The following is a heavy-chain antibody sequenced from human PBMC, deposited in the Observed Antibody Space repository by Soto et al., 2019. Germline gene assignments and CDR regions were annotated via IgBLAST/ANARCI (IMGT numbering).Heavy chain of an antibody. D-gene: IGHD2-15*01. CDR2: IYYSGST. Sequence: SETLSLTCTVSGGSISSYYWSWIRQPPGKGLEWIGYIYYSGSTNYNPSLKSRVTISVDTSKNQFSLNLSSVTAADTAVYYCARYEGYSDYYYGMDVWGQGTTVTVSS. CDR1: GGSISSYY. J-gene: IGHJ6*02. CDR3: ARYEGYSDYYYGMDV. V-gene: IGHV4-59*01.